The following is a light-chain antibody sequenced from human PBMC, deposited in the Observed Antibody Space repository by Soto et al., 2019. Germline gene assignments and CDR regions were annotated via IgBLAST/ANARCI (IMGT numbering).Light chain of an antibody. CDR2: GAS. CDR3: QHYGETPIT. Sequence: EIVLTQSPGTLSLSPGGRATLSCRVSQSVSRRLAWYQHRPGQSPRLLISGASMRASGVPVRFSGSASGTDFTLTISRLEPEDFAVYYFQHYGETPITFGLGTRLEV. J-gene: IGKJ5*01. V-gene: IGKV3-20*01. CDR1: QSVSRR.